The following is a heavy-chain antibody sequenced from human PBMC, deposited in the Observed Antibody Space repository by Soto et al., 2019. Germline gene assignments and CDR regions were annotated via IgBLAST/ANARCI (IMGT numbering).Heavy chain of an antibody. V-gene: IGHV4-4*02. Sequence: QVQLQESGPGLVKPSGTLSLTCAVSGGSISSSNWWSWVRQPPGKGLEWIGEIYHSGSTNYNPSLKSRVNISVDKSKNQCSLKLSSVTAADTAVYYCVRGKVATIVLWYFDLWGRGTLVTVSS. J-gene: IGHJ2*01. CDR3: VRGKVATIVLWYFDL. CDR2: IYHSGST. D-gene: IGHD5-12*01. CDR1: GGSISSSNW.